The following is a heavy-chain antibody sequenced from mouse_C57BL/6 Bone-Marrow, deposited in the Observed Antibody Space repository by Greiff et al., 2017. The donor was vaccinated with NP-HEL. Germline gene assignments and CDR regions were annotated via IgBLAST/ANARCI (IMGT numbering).Heavy chain of an antibody. CDR3: AREGKQFAY. J-gene: IGHJ3*01. Sequence: EVQLQESGPGLVKPSQSLSLTCSVTGYPITSGYYWNWIRQFPGNKLEWMGYISYDGSHNYNPSLKNRISITRDTSKNQFFLKLNSVTTEDTATYYCAREGKQFAYWGQGTLVTVSA. V-gene: IGHV3-6*01. CDR2: ISYDGSH. CDR1: GYPITSGYY. D-gene: IGHD2-1*01.